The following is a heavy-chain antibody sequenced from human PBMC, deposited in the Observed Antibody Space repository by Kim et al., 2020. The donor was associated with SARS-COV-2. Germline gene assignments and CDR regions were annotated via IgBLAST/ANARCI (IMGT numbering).Heavy chain of an antibody. CDR3: LKGGSGWIWAY. CDR2: IDGSDGTT. D-gene: IGHD2-2*03. J-gene: IGHJ4*02. V-gene: IGHV3-23*01. CDR1: GFTFTGHA. Sequence: GGSLRLSCTTSGFTFTGHAMSWVRQAPGKGLEWVSSIDGSDGTTYYVDSVKGRFSISRDDSKNTLYLQMSALRADDTAAYYCLKGGSGWIWAYWGQGTLV.